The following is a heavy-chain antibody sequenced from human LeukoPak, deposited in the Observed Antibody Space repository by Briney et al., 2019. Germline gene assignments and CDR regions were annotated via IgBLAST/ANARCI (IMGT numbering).Heavy chain of an antibody. CDR3: ARPYYYDSRIDP. Sequence: SETLSLTCAVYGGSFSGYYWSWIRQPPGTGLEWIGEINHSGSTYYNPSLKSRVNMSADTSKNQRSLKLSSVTAADTAVYYCARPYYYDSRIDPWGQGILVTVSS. CDR1: GGSFSGYY. D-gene: IGHD3-22*01. V-gene: IGHV4-34*01. CDR2: INHSGST. J-gene: IGHJ5*02.